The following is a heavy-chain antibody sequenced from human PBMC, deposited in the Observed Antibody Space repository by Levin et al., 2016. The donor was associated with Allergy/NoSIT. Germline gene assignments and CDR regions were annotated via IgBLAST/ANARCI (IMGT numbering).Heavy chain of an antibody. V-gene: IGHV4-34*01. J-gene: IGHJ4*02. CDR1: GGSFNPYY. CDR3: ARGRSILTAYERAGDRYFDY. D-gene: IGHD3-9*01. Sequence: SETLSLTCAIYGGSFNPYYWTWIRQTPGKGLEWIGEINYRGVTNYNPSLKSRVSVLVDTSKKQFSLDLSSVTAADTAVYYCARGRSILTAYERAGDRYFDYWGQGTLVIVSS. CDR2: INYRGVT.